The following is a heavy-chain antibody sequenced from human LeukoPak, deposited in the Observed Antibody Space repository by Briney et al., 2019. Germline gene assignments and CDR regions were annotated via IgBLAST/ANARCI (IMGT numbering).Heavy chain of an antibody. CDR2: IYYSGST. V-gene: IGHV4-59*08. CDR3: ARALSGYSYGYAY. J-gene: IGHJ4*02. D-gene: IGHD5-18*01. CDR1: GGSISSYY. Sequence: PSETLSLTCTVSGGSISSYYWSWIRQPPGKGLEWIGYIYYSGSTNYNPSLKSRVTISVDTSKNQFSLKLSSVTAADTAVYYCARALSGYSYGYAYWGQGTLVTVSS.